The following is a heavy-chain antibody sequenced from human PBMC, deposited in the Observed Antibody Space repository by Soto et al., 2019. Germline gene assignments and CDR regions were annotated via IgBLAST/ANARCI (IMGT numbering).Heavy chain of an antibody. D-gene: IGHD3-10*01. CDR3: ASRGRRETRPFDY. J-gene: IGHJ4*02. CDR1: GGSFSGYY. Sequence: QVQLQQWGAGLLKPSETLSLTCAVYGGSFSGYYWSWVRQPPGKGLEWIGEINHSGSTNYNPSLKSRVTISVDTSKNQFSLKLSSVTAADTAVYYCASRGRRETRPFDYWGQGTLVTVSS. V-gene: IGHV4-34*01. CDR2: INHSGST.